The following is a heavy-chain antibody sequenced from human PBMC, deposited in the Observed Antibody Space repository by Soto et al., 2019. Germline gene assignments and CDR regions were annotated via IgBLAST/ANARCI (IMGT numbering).Heavy chain of an antibody. CDR2: IYWNDDK. CDR1: GFSLSTSGVG. J-gene: IGHJ4*02. CDR3: AQSTMVRGVILDY. V-gene: IGHV2-5*01. D-gene: IGHD3-10*01. Sequence: QITLKESGPTLVKPTQTLTLTCTFSGFSLSTSGVGVGWIRQPPGKALEWLPLIYWNDDKRSSPSLKSRLTITKEASTNQVVLTKTNMDPVDTAAYYWAQSTMVRGVILDYWGQGTLVTLSS.